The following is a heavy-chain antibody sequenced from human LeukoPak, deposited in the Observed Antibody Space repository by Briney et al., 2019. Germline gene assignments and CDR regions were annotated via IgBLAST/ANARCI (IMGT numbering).Heavy chain of an antibody. CDR3: ARYGSNFYYYYMDV. J-gene: IGHJ6*03. Sequence: SGGSLRLSCAASGFTFDDYGMSWVRQVPGKGLEWVSGINWAGGSTAYADSVRGRFTISRDNAKNSLYLQMNSLRAEDTALYYCARYGSNFYYYYMDVWGKGTTVTVSS. CDR1: GFTFDDYG. V-gene: IGHV3-20*04. CDR2: INWAGGST. D-gene: IGHD4-17*01.